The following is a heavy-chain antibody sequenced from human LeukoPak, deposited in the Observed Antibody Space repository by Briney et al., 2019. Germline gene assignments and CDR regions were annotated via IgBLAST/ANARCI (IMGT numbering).Heavy chain of an antibody. V-gene: IGHV1-18*01. Sequence: ASVKVSCKASGYTFTNYGINWVRQAPGQGLEWMGWISAYNGNTNYAQKLQSRVTMTTDTSTSTAYMELRSLRSDDTAVYYCARVGVTSRSYYYYGMDVWGQGTTVTVSS. D-gene: IGHD3-10*01. J-gene: IGHJ6*02. CDR2: ISAYNGNT. CDR3: ARVGVTSRSYYYYGMDV. CDR1: GYTFTNYG.